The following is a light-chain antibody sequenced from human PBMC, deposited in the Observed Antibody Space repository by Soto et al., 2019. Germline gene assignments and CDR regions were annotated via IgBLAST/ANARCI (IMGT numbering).Light chain of an antibody. Sequence: QSALTQPASVSGSPGQSITISCTGTSSDVGAYDYVSWYQQHPGKAPKLMISEVSNRPSGVSDRFSGSKSGNTASLTISGLQADDEADYYCSSYTISNTWVLGGGTKLTVL. CDR2: EVS. J-gene: IGLJ3*02. V-gene: IGLV2-14*01. CDR3: SSYTISNTWV. CDR1: SSDVGAYDY.